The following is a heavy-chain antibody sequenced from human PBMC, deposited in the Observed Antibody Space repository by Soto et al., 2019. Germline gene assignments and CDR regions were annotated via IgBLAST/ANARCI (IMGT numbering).Heavy chain of an antibody. CDR1: GFTVGGYY. V-gene: IGHV3-11*05. CDR3: ATGQQVRMADI. D-gene: IGHD6-13*01. J-gene: IGHJ3*02. Sequence: QVQLVESGGDLVKPGGCLRLSCVASGFTVGGYYMAWVRQAPGKGLEWLSYISGDSRDTNYADSVKGRFTISRDNAKNSLVLQMSSLRTEDSAVYYCATGQQVRMADIWGHGTMVTVSS. CDR2: ISGDSRDT.